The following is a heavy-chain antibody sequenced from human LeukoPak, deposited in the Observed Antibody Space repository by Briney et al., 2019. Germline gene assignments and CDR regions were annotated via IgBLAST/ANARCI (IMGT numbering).Heavy chain of an antibody. Sequence: PSETLSLTCTVSGGSISSYYWSWIRKPPGKGLEWIGYIYYSGSTNYNPSLKSRVTISVDTSKNQFSLKLSSVTAADTAVYYCARATGVRGVIDYWGQGTLVTVSS. D-gene: IGHD3-10*01. V-gene: IGHV4-59*01. CDR2: IYYSGST. J-gene: IGHJ4*02. CDR3: ARATGVRGVIDY. CDR1: GGSISSYY.